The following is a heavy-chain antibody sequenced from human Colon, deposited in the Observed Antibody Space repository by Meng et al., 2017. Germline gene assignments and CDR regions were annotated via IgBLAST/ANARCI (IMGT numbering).Heavy chain of an antibody. D-gene: IGHD1-14*01. J-gene: IGHJ4*02. CDR2: INPYNGNT. V-gene: IGHV1-18*01. CDR1: GYTFTTYG. CDR3: ARFNHRAPDY. Sequence: VRLAQSGSELKKPGASVKVSCKASGYTFTTYGISWVRQAPGQGLEWMGWINPYNGNTNYPQKLQGRVTMTTDTSTSTAYMELRSLRSDDTAVYYCARFNHRAPDYWGQGTLVTVSS.